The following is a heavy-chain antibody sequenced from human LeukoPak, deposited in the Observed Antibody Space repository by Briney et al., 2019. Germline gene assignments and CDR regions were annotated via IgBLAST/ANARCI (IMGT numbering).Heavy chain of an antibody. D-gene: IGHD2-2*01. CDR3: ARAPMYCSSTSCYLDY. CDR1: GFTFSSYG. Sequence: QPGGSLRLSCAASGFTFSSYGMPWVGQAPGKGLEWVAVIWYDGSNKYYADSVKGRFTISRDNSKNTLYLQMNSLRAEDTAVYYCARAPMYCSSTSCYLDYWGQGTLVTVSS. V-gene: IGHV3-33*01. J-gene: IGHJ4*02. CDR2: IWYDGSNK.